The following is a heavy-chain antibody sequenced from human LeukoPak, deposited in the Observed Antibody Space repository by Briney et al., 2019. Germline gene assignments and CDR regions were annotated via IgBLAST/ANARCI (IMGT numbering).Heavy chain of an antibody. CDR2: ISSSSSSYI. CDR3: ARATSSVFQGWC. V-gene: IGHV3-21*01. J-gene: IGHJ4*02. CDR1: GFTFSSYG. D-gene: IGHD3-22*01. Sequence: GGSLRLSCAASGFTFSSYGMHWVRQAPGKGLEWVSSISSSSSSYIYYADSVKGRFTISRDNAKNSLYLQMNSLRAEDTAVYYCARATSSVFQGWCWGQGTLVTVSS.